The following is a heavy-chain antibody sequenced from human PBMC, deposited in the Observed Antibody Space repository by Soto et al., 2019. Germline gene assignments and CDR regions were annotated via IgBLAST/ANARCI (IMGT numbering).Heavy chain of an antibody. V-gene: IGHV5-10-1*01. D-gene: IGHD4-4*01. CDR1: GYSFTSYW. Sequence: PGESLKISCKGSGYSFTSYWISWVRQMPGKGLEWMGRIDPSDSYTNYSPSFQGHVTISADKSISTAYLQWSSLKASDTAMYYCALCTVTTQDYYYYGMDVWGQGTTVTVSS. CDR2: IDPSDSYT. J-gene: IGHJ6*02. CDR3: ALCTVTTQDYYYYGMDV.